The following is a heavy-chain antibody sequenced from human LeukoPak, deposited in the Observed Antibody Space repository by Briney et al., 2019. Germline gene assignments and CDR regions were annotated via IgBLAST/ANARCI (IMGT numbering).Heavy chain of an antibody. V-gene: IGHV4-39*01. D-gene: IGHD6-19*01. Sequence: NASETLSLTCTVSGGSISSLTYYWGWLRQPPGKGLEWIASIYYSGTTYYSPSLKSRVTISVNRSNNQFSLRLSSVTAADTAVYFCAGYSSGWSSGGGYWGQGTLVTVSS. CDR1: GGSISSLTYY. J-gene: IGHJ4*02. CDR2: IYYSGTT. CDR3: AGYSSGWSSGGGY.